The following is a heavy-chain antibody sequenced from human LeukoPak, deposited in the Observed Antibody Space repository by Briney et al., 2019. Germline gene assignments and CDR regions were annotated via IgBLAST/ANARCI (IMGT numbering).Heavy chain of an antibody. V-gene: IGHV4-4*07. CDR3: ARDRRAILETLYYYYMDV. CDR1: GGSISSYY. J-gene: IGHJ6*03. CDR2: IYTSGNT. D-gene: IGHD2-15*01. Sequence: SETLSLTCTVSGGSISSYYWSWIRQPAGSGLEWIGRIYTSGNTNYNPSLKSRVTISLDKSKNQYTLKLSSVTAEDTAVYCCARDRRAILETLYYYYMDVWGKGTTVTVSS.